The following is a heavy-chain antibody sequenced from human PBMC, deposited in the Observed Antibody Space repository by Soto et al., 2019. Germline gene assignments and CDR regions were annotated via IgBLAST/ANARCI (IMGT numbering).Heavy chain of an antibody. CDR3: ARDQRRDYDFWSGYSQGFDY. V-gene: IGHV1-3*01. Sequence: QVQLVQSGAEVKKPGASVRVSCEASGYTFTMYAIHWVRQAPGQRLEWMGWINAANGNTKSSQKFQGRVSITRDTSASTAYMELSSLRSEDTALYYCARDQRRDYDFWSGYSQGFDYWGQGPLVTVSS. CDR2: INAANGNT. CDR1: GYTFTMYA. D-gene: IGHD3-3*01. J-gene: IGHJ4*02.